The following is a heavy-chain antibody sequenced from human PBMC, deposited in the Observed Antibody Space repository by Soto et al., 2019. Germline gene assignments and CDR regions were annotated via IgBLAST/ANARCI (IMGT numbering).Heavy chain of an antibody. CDR1: GGSISSGGYY. Sequence: SETLSLTCTVSGGSISSGGYYCSWIRQHPGKGLEWIGYIYYSGSTYYNPSLKSRVTISVDTSKNQFSLKLSSVTAHDTAANYCARGDYYDSSGYFDYWGQVNLVTVSS. V-gene: IGHV4-31*03. CDR3: ARGDYYDSSGYFDY. CDR2: IYYSGST. J-gene: IGHJ4*02. D-gene: IGHD3-22*01.